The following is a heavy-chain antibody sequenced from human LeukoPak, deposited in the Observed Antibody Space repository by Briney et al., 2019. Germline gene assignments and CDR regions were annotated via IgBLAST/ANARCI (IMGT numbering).Heavy chain of an antibody. Sequence: PSETLSLTCAVYGGSFSGYYWSWIRQPPGKGLEWIGYISYSGGTNYNPSLKSRVTISLDTSMQQCTLKLSSVTAADTAIYYCAKSRESFYYDSRGYFPVGVFDIWGQGTMVTVSS. CDR3: AKSRESFYYDSRGYFPVGVFDI. D-gene: IGHD3-22*01. V-gene: IGHV4-59*01. CDR1: GGSFSGYY. J-gene: IGHJ3*02. CDR2: ISYSGGT.